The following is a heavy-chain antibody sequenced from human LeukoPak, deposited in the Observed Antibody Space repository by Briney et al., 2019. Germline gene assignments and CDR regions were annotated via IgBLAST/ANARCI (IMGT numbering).Heavy chain of an antibody. CDR1: GYSISSGYY. V-gene: IGHV4-38-2*01. D-gene: IGHD3-3*01. CDR2: IYHSGST. CDR3: ASRFWSGYYTVGYYFDY. J-gene: IGHJ4*02. Sequence: PSETLSLTCAVSGYSISSGYYWGWIRQPPGKGLEWIGSIYHSGSTYYNPSLKSRGTISVDTSKNQFSLKLSSVTAADTAVYYCASRFWSGYYTVGYYFDYWGQGTLVTVSP.